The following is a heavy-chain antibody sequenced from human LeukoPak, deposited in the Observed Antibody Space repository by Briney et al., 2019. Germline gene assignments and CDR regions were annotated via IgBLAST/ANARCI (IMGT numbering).Heavy chain of an antibody. D-gene: IGHD4-17*01. CDR1: GFTFSSYG. CDR2: IKQDGSEK. J-gene: IGHJ4*02. V-gene: IGHV3-7*01. Sequence: PGGSLRLSCAASGFTFSSYGMSWVRQAPGKGLEWVANIKQDGSEKYYVDSVKGRFTISRDNAKNSLYLQMNSLRAEDTAVYYCASEQYGDYPYWGQGTLVTVSS. CDR3: ASEQYGDYPY.